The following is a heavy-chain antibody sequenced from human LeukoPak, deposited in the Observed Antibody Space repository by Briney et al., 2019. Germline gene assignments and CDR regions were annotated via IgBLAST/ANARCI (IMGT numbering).Heavy chain of an antibody. CDR1: TVIFRKYW. J-gene: IGHJ1*01. Sequence: GGSLRLSCAASTVIFRKYWMGWARQAPGKGLEWVANIAHDGSVKWYVDSVKGRFIISRDNARDSVYLQMNGLRVEDTAIYYCAFFIREPQNWGQGTLVTVSS. CDR2: IAHDGSVK. CDR3: AFFIREPQN. D-gene: IGHD1-26*01. V-gene: IGHV3-7*03.